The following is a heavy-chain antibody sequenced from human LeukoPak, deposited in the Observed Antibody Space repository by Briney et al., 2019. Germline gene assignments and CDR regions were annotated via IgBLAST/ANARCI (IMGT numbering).Heavy chain of an antibody. V-gene: IGHV1-46*01. D-gene: IGHD2-21*02. J-gene: IGHJ4*02. CDR1: GYTFTSYY. Sequence: ASVKVSCKASGYTFTSYYMHWVQQAPGQGLEWMGIINPSGGSTSYAQKFQGRVTMTRDTSTSTVYMELSSLRSEDTAVYYCARVAEPTYCGGDCPKYYFDYWGQGTLVTVSS. CDR3: ARVAEPTYCGGDCPKYYFDY. CDR2: INPSGGST.